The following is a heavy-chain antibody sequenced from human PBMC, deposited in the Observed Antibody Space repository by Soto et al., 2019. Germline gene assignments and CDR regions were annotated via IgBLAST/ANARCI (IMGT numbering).Heavy chain of an antibody. CDR2: IKGDGSEK. CDR1: GFTFSDFW. CDR3: GRDEVRNGVGV. Sequence: GGSLRLSCEASGFTFSDFWMSWVRQAPGKGLEWVANIKGDGSEKRYVDSVRGRLTISRDNAKNSVYLQMNSPRADDTALYYCGRDEVRNGVGVWGQGIKVTVSS. V-gene: IGHV3-7*01. J-gene: IGHJ6*02.